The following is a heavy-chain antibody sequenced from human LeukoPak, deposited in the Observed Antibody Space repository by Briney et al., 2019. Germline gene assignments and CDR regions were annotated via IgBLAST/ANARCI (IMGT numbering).Heavy chain of an antibody. CDR1: GGSISSSTYY. J-gene: IGHJ4*02. D-gene: IGHD6-13*01. CDR3: ARANGAAAGIHSN. V-gene: IGHV4-39*07. Sequence: SETLSLTCTVSGGSISSSTYYWGWIRQPPGKGLEWIGTIYYSGSTYYNPSLKSRVTISVDTSKKQLSLKLSSVTAADTAVYYCARANGAAAGIHSNWGQGTLVTVSS. CDR2: IYYSGST.